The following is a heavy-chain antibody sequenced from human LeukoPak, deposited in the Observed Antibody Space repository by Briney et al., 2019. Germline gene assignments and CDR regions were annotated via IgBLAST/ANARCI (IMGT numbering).Heavy chain of an antibody. CDR3: ARGDGSQSTYYFDY. CDR1: GFTVSSNY. V-gene: IGHV3-66*01. D-gene: IGHD1-26*01. CDR2: IYSGGST. Sequence: GGSLRLSCAASGFTVSSNYMSWVRQAPGEGLEWVSVIYSGGSTYYADSVKGRFTISRDNSKNTLYLQMNSLRAEDTAVYYCARGDGSQSTYYFDYWGQGTLVTVSS. J-gene: IGHJ4*02.